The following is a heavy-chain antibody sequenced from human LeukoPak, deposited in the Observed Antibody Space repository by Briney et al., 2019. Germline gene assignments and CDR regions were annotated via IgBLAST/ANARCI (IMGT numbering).Heavy chain of an antibody. CDR1: GFTFSDYW. CDR2: IRQDDSEK. D-gene: IGHD2-15*01. CDR3: ARAPLYCSGGSCYSGHFWFDP. V-gene: IGHV3-7*03. Sequence: GGSLRLSCSASGFTFSDYWMMWVRQAPGKGLEWVGNIRQDDSEKNYADSVKGRFTISRDNAKNSLYLQMNSLRAEDTALYYCARAPLYCSGGSCYSGHFWFDPWGQGTLVTVSS. J-gene: IGHJ5*02.